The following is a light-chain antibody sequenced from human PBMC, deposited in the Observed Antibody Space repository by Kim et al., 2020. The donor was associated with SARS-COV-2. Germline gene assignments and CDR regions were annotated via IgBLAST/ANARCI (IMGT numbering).Light chain of an antibody. CDR2: GAS. CDR3: QQYNKWPPHT. J-gene: IGKJ2*01. CDR1: QSVSSR. V-gene: IGKV3-15*01. Sequence: EIVMTQYPATLSVSPGERATLSCRASQSVSSRIAWYQQRPGQAPRLLIYGASTRATGIPARFSGSGSGTEFTLTISSLQSEDFALYYCQQYNKWPPHTFGQGTKLEI.